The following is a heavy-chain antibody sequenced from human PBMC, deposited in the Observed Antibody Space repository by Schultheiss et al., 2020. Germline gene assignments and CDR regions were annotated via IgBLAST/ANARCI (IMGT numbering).Heavy chain of an antibody. CDR1: GFTFSSYA. J-gene: IGHJ4*02. CDR2: VSLDGRTE. Sequence: GESLKISCAASGFTFSSYAMSWVRQAPGKGLEWLSYVSLDGRTEYYAASVLGRFTISRDNSKNTLYLQMNSLRAEDTAVYYCARAYLVTRRDFDYWGQGTLVTVSS. D-gene: IGHD3-10*01. V-gene: IGHV3-23*01. CDR3: ARAYLVTRRDFDY.